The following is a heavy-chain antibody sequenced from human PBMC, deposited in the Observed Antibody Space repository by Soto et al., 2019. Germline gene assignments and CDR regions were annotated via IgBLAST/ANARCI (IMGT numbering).Heavy chain of an antibody. Sequence: PVGSLRLSCAASGFTFSSYAMHWVRQAPGKGLEWVAVISYDGSNKYYADSVKGRFTISRDNSKNTLYLQMNSLRAEDTAVYYCAREARLSVFDYWGQGTLVTVSS. CDR1: GFTFSSYA. CDR3: AREARLSVFDY. D-gene: IGHD2-21*02. CDR2: ISYDGSNK. V-gene: IGHV3-30-3*01. J-gene: IGHJ4*02.